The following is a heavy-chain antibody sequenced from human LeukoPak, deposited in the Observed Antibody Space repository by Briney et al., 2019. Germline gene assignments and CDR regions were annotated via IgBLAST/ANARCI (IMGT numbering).Heavy chain of an antibody. J-gene: IGHJ6*03. CDR3: ARDRFPVGYYYYMDV. CDR2: INSDGSST. CDR1: GFTFSSYW. Sequence: PGGSLRLSCAASGFTFSSYWMHWVRQAPGKGLVWVSRINSDGSSTSYADSVKGRFTISRDNAKNTLYLQMNSLRAEDTAVYYCARDRFPVGYYYYMDVWGKGTTVTISS. V-gene: IGHV3-74*01. D-gene: IGHD3-16*01.